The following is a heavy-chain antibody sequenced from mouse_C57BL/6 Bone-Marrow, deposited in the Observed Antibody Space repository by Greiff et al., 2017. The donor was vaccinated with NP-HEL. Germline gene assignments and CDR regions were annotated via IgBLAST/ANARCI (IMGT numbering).Heavy chain of an antibody. CDR1: GFSLTSYG. J-gene: IGHJ2*01. D-gene: IGHD1-1*01. CDR2: IWSGGST. Sequence: QVQLQQSGPGLVQPSQSLSITCTVSGFSLTSYGVHWVRQSPGKGLEWLGVIWSGGSTAYNAAFISRLSISKDNSKSQVFFKMNSLQADDTAIYYCARMGLRYYFDYWGQGTTLPVSS. CDR3: ARMGLRYYFDY. V-gene: IGHV2-2*01.